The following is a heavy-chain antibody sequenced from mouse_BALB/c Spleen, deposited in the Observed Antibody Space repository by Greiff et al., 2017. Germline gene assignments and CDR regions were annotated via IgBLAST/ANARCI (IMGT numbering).Heavy chain of an antibody. D-gene: IGHD2-10*02. V-gene: IGHV3-8*02. J-gene: IGHJ3*01. Sequence: DVQLVESGPSLVKPSQTLSLTCSVTGDSITSGYWNWIRKFPGNKLEYMGYISYSGSTYYNPSLKSRISITRDTSKNQYYLQLNSVTTEDTATYYCARGGYGNYAWFAYWGQGTLVTVSA. CDR2: ISYSGST. CDR3: ARGGYGNYAWFAY. CDR1: GDSITSGY.